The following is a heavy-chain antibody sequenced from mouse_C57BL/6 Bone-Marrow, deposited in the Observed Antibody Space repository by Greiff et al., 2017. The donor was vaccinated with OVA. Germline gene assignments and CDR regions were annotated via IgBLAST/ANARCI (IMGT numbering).Heavy chain of an antibody. CDR1: GFTFSSYT. CDR2: ISGGGGNT. V-gene: IGHV5-9*01. J-gene: IGHJ2*01. D-gene: IGHD4-1*01. CDR3: ARRDWDNYFDY. Sequence: DVKLVESGGGLVKPGGSLKLSCAASGFTFSSYTMSWVRQTPEKRLEWVATISGGGGNTYYPDSVKGRFTISRDTAKNTLYLQMSSLRAEDTALYYCARRDWDNYFDYWGQGTTLTVSS.